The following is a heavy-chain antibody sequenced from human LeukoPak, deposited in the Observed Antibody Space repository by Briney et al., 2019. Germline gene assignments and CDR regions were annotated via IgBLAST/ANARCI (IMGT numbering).Heavy chain of an antibody. CDR1: GFTFSSYG. V-gene: IGHV3-33*01. J-gene: IGHJ5*02. CDR3: ARGFGLGSWFDP. CDR2: IWYDGSNK. Sequence: GGFLRLSCAASGFTFSSYGMHWVRQAPGKGLEWVAVIWYDGSNKYYADSVKGRFTISRDNSKNTLYLQMNSLRAEDTAVYYCARGFGLGSWFDPWGQGTLVTVSS. D-gene: IGHD3/OR15-3a*01.